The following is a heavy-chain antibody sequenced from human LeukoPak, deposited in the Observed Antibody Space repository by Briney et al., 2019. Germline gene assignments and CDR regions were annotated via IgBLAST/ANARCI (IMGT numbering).Heavy chain of an antibody. CDR3: AKWGDYDVLTGYYDSDY. D-gene: IGHD3-9*01. J-gene: IGHJ4*02. Sequence: GGSLRLSCAASGFTFSNYAMSWVRQAPGKGLEWVSAVSGRDTGTYYTDSVKGRFTISRDNSKNTLYLQMNSLSAEDTAIYYCAKWGDYDVLTGYYDSDYWGQGTPVTVSS. CDR1: GFTFSNYA. CDR2: VSGRDTGT. V-gene: IGHV3-23*01.